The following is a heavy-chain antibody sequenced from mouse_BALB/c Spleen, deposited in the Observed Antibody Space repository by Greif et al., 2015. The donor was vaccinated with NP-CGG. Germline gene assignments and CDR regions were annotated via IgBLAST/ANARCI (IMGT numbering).Heavy chain of an antibody. Sequence: EVQLQQSGAELVRSGASVKLSCTASGFNIKDYYMHWVKQRPEQGLEWIGWIDPENGDTEYAPKFQGKATMTADTSSNTAYLQLSSLTSEDTAVYYCNHYYGYAMDYWGQGTSVTVSS. CDR1: GFNIKDYY. J-gene: IGHJ4*01. D-gene: IGHD1-2*01. CDR3: NHYYGYAMDY. V-gene: IGHV14-4*02. CDR2: IDPENGDT.